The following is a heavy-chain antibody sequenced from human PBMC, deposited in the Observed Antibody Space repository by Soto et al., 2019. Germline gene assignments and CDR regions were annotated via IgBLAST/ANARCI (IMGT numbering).Heavy chain of an antibody. D-gene: IGHD3-22*01. Sequence: QVQLQESGPGLVKPSETLSLTCTVSGGSISSYYWNWIRQPAGKGLEWIGRIFTSGYTKYNPSLKSRVTMSVDTSQNQFSLKLNSVTAADTAVYYCASAPGGYSYFNSWGQGSLVTVSS. CDR1: GGSISSYY. J-gene: IGHJ4*02. V-gene: IGHV4-4*07. CDR3: ASAPGGYSYFNS. CDR2: IFTSGYT.